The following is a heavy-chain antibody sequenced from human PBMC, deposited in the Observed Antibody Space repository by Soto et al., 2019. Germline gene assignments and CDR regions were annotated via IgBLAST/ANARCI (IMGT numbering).Heavy chain of an antibody. V-gene: IGHV3-15*07. CDR3: TTGKQQLVNAYYYYGMDV. CDR2: IKSKTDGGTT. CDR1: GFTFSNAW. J-gene: IGHJ6*02. D-gene: IGHD6-13*01. Sequence: PGGSLRLSCAASGFTFSNAWMNWVRQAPGKGLEWVGRIKSKTDGGTTDYAAPVKGRFTISRDDSKNTLYLQMNSLKTEDTAVYYCTTGKQQLVNAYYYYGMDVWGQGTTVTVSS.